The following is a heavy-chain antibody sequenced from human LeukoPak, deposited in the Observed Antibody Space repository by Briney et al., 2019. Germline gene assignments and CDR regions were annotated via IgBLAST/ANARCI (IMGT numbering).Heavy chain of an antibody. J-gene: IGHJ5*02. Sequence: ASVKVSCKASGGTFSSYAISWVRQAPGQGLEWMGGIIPIFGTANYAQKFQSRVTITADKSTSTAYMELSSLRSEDTAVYYCARDSLYYYGSGSYYNFIDSWFDPWGQGTLVTVSS. V-gene: IGHV1-69*06. D-gene: IGHD3-10*01. CDR3: ARDSLYYYGSGSYYNFIDSWFDP. CDR1: GGTFSSYA. CDR2: IIPIFGTA.